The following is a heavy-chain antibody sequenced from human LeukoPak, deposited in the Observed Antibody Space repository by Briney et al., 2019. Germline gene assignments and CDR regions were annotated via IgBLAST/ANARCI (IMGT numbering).Heavy chain of an antibody. CDR2: INPNSGGT. D-gene: IGHD2-2*03. Sequence: ASVKVSCKASGYTFTGYYMHWVRQAPGQGLEWMGRINPNSGGTNYAQKFQGRVTMTRDTSISTAYMELSRLRSDDTAVYYCARDVDIVVRNWFDPWGRGTLVTVSS. J-gene: IGHJ5*02. CDR1: GYTFTGYY. V-gene: IGHV1-2*06. CDR3: ARDVDIVVRNWFDP.